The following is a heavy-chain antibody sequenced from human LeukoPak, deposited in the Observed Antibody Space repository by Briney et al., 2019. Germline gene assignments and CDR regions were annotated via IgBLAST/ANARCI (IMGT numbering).Heavy chain of an antibody. CDR3: AELGITMIGGV. CDR2: ISSSGSTI. V-gene: IGHV3-48*03. J-gene: IGHJ6*04. Sequence: HPGGSLRLSCAASGFTFSSYEMNWVRQAPGKGLEWVSYISSSGSTIYYADSVKGRFTIARDNAKNSLYLQMNSLRAEDTAVYYCAELGITMIGGVWGKGTTVTISS. CDR1: GFTFSSYE. D-gene: IGHD3-10*02.